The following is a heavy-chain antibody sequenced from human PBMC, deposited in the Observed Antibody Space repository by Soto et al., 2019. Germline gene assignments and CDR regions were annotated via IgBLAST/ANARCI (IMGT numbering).Heavy chain of an antibody. J-gene: IGHJ6*02. D-gene: IGHD3-10*01. CDR1: GFTFSSYS. CDR3: ARGIVRGMYYYGSGSSLCCCMDV. Sequence: GGSLRLSCAASGFTFSSYSMNWVRQAPGKGLEWVSSISSSSSYIYYADSVKGRFTISRDNAKNSLYLQMNSLRAEDRAVYYCARGIVRGMYYYGSGSSLCCCMDVWGQGTTVTVSS. CDR2: ISSSSSYI. V-gene: IGHV3-21*01.